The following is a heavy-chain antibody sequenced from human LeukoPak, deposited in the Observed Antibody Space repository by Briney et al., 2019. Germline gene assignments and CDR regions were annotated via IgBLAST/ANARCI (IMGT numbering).Heavy chain of an antibody. D-gene: IGHD3-16*01. CDR2: ISGSGGST. V-gene: IGHV3-23*01. CDR3: AKDLEGAFDY. CDR1: GFTFSSYA. Sequence: GGSLRLSCAASGFTFSSYAMSWVRQAPGKGLEWVSAISGSGGSTYSADSVKGRFTISRDNSKNTLYLQMNSPRAEDTAVYYCAKDLEGAFDYWGQGTLVTVSS. J-gene: IGHJ4*02.